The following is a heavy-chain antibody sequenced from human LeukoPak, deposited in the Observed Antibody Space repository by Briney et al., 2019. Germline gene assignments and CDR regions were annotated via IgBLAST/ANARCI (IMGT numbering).Heavy chain of an antibody. J-gene: IGHJ4*02. D-gene: IGHD6-19*01. V-gene: IGHV4-59*01. CDR1: GGSISSYY. CDR3: ARVGSGCFDY. Sequence: SETLSLTCTVSGGSISSYYWSWIRQPPGKGLEWIGYIYYSGNTNDNPSLKSRVTISIDTSKNQFSLKMSSVTAADTAVYYCARVGSGCFDYWGQGALVTVSS. CDR2: IYYSGNT.